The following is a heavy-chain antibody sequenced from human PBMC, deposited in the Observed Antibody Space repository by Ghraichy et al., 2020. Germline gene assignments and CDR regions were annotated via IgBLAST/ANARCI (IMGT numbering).Heavy chain of an antibody. CDR3: TRCYTRGGPCFFDP. V-gene: IGHV3-23*01. J-gene: IGHJ5*02. D-gene: IGHD2-8*01. Sequence: GGSLRLSCAASGFTFKNYAMTWVRQAPGEGLKWVSSISGGAENTYYADSVKGRFTISRDNSKDTLYLQMNSLRAEDTAVYYCTRCYTRGGPCFFDPWGQGTLVIVSS. CDR2: ISGGAENT. CDR1: GFTFKNYA.